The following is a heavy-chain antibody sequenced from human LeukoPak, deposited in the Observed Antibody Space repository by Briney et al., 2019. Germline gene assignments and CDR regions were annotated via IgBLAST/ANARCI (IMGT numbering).Heavy chain of an antibody. CDR3: ARDPPFIIGTTFFDY. CDR2: ISSSGRYI. CDR1: GFTLSSYS. V-gene: IGHV3-21*01. D-gene: IGHD1-20*01. J-gene: IGHJ4*02. Sequence: NPGGSLRLSCTASGFTLSSYSMNWVRQAPGKGLEWVSCISSSGRYIYYADSVKGRFTISRDNAKNSLYLQMNSLRAEDTAVYYCARDPPFIIGTTFFDYWGQGTLVTVSS.